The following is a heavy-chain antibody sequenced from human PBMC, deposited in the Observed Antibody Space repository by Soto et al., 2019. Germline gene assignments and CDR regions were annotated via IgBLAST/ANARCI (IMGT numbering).Heavy chain of an antibody. CDR3: ARHGSVRGVPDASDI. CDR2: IDPSDSYT. D-gene: IGHD3-10*01. Sequence: PGESLKISCKGSGDSFTSYRISWVRQTPGKGLEWMGRIDPSDSYTNYSPSFQGHVTISADKSITTAYLQWSSLRASDTAMYYCARHGSVRGVPDASDIWGQGTMVTVSS. CDR1: GDSFTSYR. J-gene: IGHJ3*02. V-gene: IGHV5-10-1*01.